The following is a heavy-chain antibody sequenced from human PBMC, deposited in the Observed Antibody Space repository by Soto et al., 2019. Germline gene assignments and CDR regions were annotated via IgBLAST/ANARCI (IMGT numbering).Heavy chain of an antibody. V-gene: IGHV3-48*02. CDR1: GFTFSTYS. CDR2: ISSSSSSI. J-gene: IGHJ4*02. D-gene: IGHD6-19*01. CDR3: ARGSSGWYDY. Sequence: VQLVESGGGLVQPGGSLRLSCAASGFTFSTYSMNWVRQAPGKGLEWVSYISSSSSSIHYADSVKGRFTISRDNAKNSLYLQMKSLRDEDTAVYYCARGSSGWYDYWGQGTLVTVSS.